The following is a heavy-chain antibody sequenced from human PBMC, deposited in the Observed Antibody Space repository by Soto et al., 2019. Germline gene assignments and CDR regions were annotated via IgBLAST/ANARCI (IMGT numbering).Heavy chain of an antibody. CDR2: IYYSGST. CDR3: ARAAAMVSPLSH. D-gene: IGHD5-18*01. J-gene: IGHJ4*02. V-gene: IGHV4-30-4*01. CDR1: GGSISSGDYY. Sequence: SETLSLTCTVSGGSISSGDYYWSWIRQPPGKGLEWIGYIYYSGSTYYNPSLKSRVTLSVDTSKNQFSLKLSSVTAADTAVYYCARAAAMVSPLSHWGQGTLVTVSS.